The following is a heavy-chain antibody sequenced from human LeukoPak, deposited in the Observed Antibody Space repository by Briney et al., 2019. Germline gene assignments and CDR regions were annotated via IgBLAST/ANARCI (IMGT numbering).Heavy chain of an antibody. J-gene: IGHJ4*02. Sequence: PGGSLRLSCAASGFTFSSYEMNWVRQAPGKGLEWVSYISSSGSTIYYADSVKGRFTISRDNAKNTLYLQMNSLRAEDTAVYYCARGFIYGSGSYTDYWGQGTLVTVSS. CDR1: GFTFSSYE. D-gene: IGHD3-10*01. CDR2: ISSSGSTI. CDR3: ARGFIYGSGSYTDY. V-gene: IGHV3-48*03.